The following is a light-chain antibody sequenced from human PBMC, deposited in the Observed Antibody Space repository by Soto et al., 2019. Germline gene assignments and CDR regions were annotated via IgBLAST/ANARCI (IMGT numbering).Light chain of an antibody. Sequence: QSVLTQRPSVSAAPGQKVTISCSGSKSNIGNNYVSWYQHLPGTAPKLLIYDNSKRPTGIPDRFSGSKSGTSATLGITGLQTGDEADYYCGAWDDSLSAVFGGGTKVTVL. CDR3: GAWDDSLSAV. CDR1: KSNIGNNY. J-gene: IGLJ2*01. CDR2: DNS. V-gene: IGLV1-51*01.